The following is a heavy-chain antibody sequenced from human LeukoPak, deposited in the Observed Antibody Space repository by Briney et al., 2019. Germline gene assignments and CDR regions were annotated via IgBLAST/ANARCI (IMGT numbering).Heavy chain of an antibody. CDR1: GLTFSDHY. Sequence: GGSLRLSCAASGLTFSDHYMSWLRQAPGKGLEWISYITNSGTDMEYADSVKGRFTISRDNAKNSLFLQMNSLRAEDTAVYFCGRGHWGIDYWGQGTLVTVSS. CDR2: ITNSGTDM. J-gene: IGHJ4*02. D-gene: IGHD7-27*01. V-gene: IGHV3-11*04. CDR3: GRGHWGIDY.